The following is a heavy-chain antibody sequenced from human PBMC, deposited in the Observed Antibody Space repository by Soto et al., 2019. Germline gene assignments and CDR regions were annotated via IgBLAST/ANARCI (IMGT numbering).Heavy chain of an antibody. CDR2: IYHSGST. Sequence: SETLSLTCAVSGGSISSGGYSWSWIRQPPGKGLEWIGYIYHSGSTYYNPSLKSRVTMSVDTSKNQFSLKLTSVTAADTAVYYCATGPGESPTIDYWGQGTLVTVSS. CDR3: ATGPGESPTIDY. D-gene: IGHD3-10*01. V-gene: IGHV4-30-2*01. CDR1: GGSISSGGYS. J-gene: IGHJ4*02.